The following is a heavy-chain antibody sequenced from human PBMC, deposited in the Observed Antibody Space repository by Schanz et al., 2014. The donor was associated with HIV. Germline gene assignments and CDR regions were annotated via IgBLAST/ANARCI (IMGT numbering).Heavy chain of an antibody. Sequence: EEHLLESGGDLIQPGGSLRLSCVASGFPFSNFAMSWVRQDPGRGLEWVSAISTGGERTFYADSVKGRFTISRDNSKNTLYLQMNSLRPEDTAVYYCAKSHKHDSSDYYRFYYFGMDVWGQGTTVTVSS. CDR1: GFPFSNFA. J-gene: IGHJ6*02. CDR2: ISTGGERT. CDR3: AKSHKHDSSDYYRFYYFGMDV. D-gene: IGHD6-19*01. V-gene: IGHV3-23*01.